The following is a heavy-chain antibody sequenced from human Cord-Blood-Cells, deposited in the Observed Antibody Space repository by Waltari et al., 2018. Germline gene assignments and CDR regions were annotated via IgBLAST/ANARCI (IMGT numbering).Heavy chain of an antibody. CDR1: GFTFSSYG. V-gene: IGHV3-33*01. Sequence: QVQLVESGGGVVQPGRSLRLSCAASGFTFSSYGMPWARQAPGKGLEWVAVKWYDGSNKYYADSVKGRFTISRDNSKNTLYLQMNSLRAEDTAVYYCAREIASSSSFAFDIWGQGTMVTVSS. CDR2: KWYDGSNK. J-gene: IGHJ3*02. CDR3: AREIASSSSFAFDI. D-gene: IGHD6-6*01.